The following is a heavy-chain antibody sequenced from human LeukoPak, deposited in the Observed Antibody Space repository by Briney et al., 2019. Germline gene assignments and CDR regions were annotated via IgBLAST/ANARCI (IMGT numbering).Heavy chain of an antibody. CDR2: ISSSGSTI. D-gene: IGHD4-23*01. CDR3: AREVATVVTREFDY. V-gene: IGHV3-48*03. CDR1: GFTFSSYE. Sequence: GGSLRLSCAASGFTFSSYEMNWVRQAPGKGLEWVSYISSSGSTIYYADSVKGRFTISRDNAKNSLYLQMNSLRAEDTAVYHCAREVATVVTREFDYWGQGTLVTVSS. J-gene: IGHJ4*02.